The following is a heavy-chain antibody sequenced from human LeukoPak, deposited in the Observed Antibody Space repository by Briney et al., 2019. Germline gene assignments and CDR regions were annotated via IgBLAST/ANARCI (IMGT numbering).Heavy chain of an antibody. CDR1: GGSISSYY. CDR2: IYYSGST. Sequence: SETLSLTCTVSGGSISSYYWSWIRQPPGKGLEWIGYIYYSGSTNYNPSLKSRVTISVDTSKNQFSLKLSSVTAADTAVYYCAREQGYDSWSGYSGYFQHWGQGTLVTVSS. D-gene: IGHD3-3*01. J-gene: IGHJ1*01. CDR3: AREQGYDSWSGYSGYFQH. V-gene: IGHV4-59*01.